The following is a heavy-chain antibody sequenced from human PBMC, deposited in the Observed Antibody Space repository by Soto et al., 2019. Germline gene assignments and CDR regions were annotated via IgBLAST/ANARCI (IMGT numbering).Heavy chain of an antibody. V-gene: IGHV3-66*01. CDR3: ASREFCAGGSCYKVDY. D-gene: IGHD2-15*01. J-gene: IGHJ4*02. CDR1: GFTVSSNY. Sequence: EVQLVESGGGLVQPGGSLRLSCAASGFTVSSNYMSWVRQAPGKGLEWVSVIYSGGSTYYADSVKGRFTISRDNSKNTLYLQMNSLRAEDTAVYYCASREFCAGGSCYKVDYWGQGTLVTVSS. CDR2: IYSGGST.